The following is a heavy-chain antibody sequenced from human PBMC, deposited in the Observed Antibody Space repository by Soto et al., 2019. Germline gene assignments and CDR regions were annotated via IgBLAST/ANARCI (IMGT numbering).Heavy chain of an antibody. CDR1: GDSISSGDYY. Sequence: SETLSLTCTVPGDSISSGDYYWSWIRQPPGKGLEWIGCVYYTGFTYYNPSLKSQFTISVDTSKNQFSLKVSSVTAADTAVYYCARSRRIQLWLGIFDYWGQGTLVTVSS. J-gene: IGHJ4*02. CDR2: VYYTGFT. CDR3: ARSRRIQLWLGIFDY. D-gene: IGHD5-18*01. V-gene: IGHV4-30-4*01.